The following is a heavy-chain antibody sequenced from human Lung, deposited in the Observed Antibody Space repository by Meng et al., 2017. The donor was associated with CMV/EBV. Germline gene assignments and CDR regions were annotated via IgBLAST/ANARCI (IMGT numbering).Heavy chain of an antibody. CDR1: GFFFTGYY. CDR3: AREAGGSGYDFVDH. D-gene: IGHD5-12*01. V-gene: IGHV1-2*02. CDR2: INPNSGGT. Sequence: GGSLRLSCKASGFFFTGYYMHWVRQAHGQGLEWMGWINPNSGGTKDAQKFQGRVTMTRDTSIRTAYMELRGLRSDDTAVYYCAREAGGSGYDFVDHWGQGTLVTVSS. J-gene: IGHJ4*02.